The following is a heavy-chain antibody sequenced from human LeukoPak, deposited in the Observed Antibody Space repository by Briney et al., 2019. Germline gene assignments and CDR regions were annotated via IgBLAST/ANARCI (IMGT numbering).Heavy chain of an antibody. CDR1: GFTFSSYG. Sequence: GGSLRLSCAASGFTFSSYGMSWVRQAPGKGLEWVSAISGSGGSTYYAGSVKGRFTISRDNSKNTLYLQMNSLRAEDTAVYYCANSWTTVNPFDYWGQGTLVTVSS. V-gene: IGHV3-23*01. J-gene: IGHJ4*02. CDR3: ANSWTTVNPFDY. D-gene: IGHD4-17*01. CDR2: ISGSGGST.